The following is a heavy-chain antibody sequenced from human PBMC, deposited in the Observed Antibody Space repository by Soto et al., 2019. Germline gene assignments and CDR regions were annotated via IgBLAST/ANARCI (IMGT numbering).Heavy chain of an antibody. V-gene: IGHV1-69*06. CDR3: ASTKYDSSAYYYWYLGL. J-gene: IGHJ2*01. CDR2: IIPIFGTA. CDR1: EDPFRNYA. Sequence: SVKVSCKAAEDPFRNYAIIWVRQAPGQGLERMGGIIPIFGTANYAQKFQGRVTITADTSANTVYLELSSLRSEDTAVYYCASTKYDSSAYYYWYLGLWGRGTLVTSPQ. D-gene: IGHD3-22*01.